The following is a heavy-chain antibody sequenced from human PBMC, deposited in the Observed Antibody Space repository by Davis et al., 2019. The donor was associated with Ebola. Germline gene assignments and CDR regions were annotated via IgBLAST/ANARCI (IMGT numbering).Heavy chain of an antibody. CDR2: INHSGST. J-gene: IGHJ3*02. CDR1: GGSVSSGSYY. Sequence: PSETLSLTCTVSGGSVSSGSYYWSWIRQPPGKGLEWIGEINHSGSTNYNPSLKSRVTISVDTSKNQFSLKLSSVTAADTAVYYCAREEDSGYEGAAFDIWGQGAMVTVSS. CDR3: AREEDSGYEGAAFDI. V-gene: IGHV4-61*01. D-gene: IGHD5-12*01.